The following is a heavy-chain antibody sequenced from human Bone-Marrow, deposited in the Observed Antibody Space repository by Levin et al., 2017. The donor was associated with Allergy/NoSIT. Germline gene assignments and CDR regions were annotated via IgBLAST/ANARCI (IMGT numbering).Heavy chain of an antibody. CDR3: ARSGYCSITSCQGPYYAGMDV. CDR2: INPNSGAT. D-gene: IGHD2-2*01. Sequence: GESLKISCKAPEYTFTGYYIHWVRQAPGQGLEWMGRINPNSGATNYAQNFQGRVTMTRDTSISTAFMELSSLRSDDSAIYYCARSGYCSITSCQGPYYAGMDVWGQGTTVTVSS. J-gene: IGHJ6*02. V-gene: IGHV1-2*06. CDR1: EYTFTGYY.